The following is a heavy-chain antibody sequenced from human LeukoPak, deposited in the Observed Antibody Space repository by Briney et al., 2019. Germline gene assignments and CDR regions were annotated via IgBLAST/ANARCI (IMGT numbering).Heavy chain of an antibody. J-gene: IGHJ4*02. CDR1: GFSFSGYD. V-gene: IGHV3-23*01. CDR2: ISGSGGST. Sequence: PGGSLRLSCAASGFSFSGYDMSWVRQAPGKGLEWVSAISGSGGSTYYADSVKGRFTISRDNYKNTLFLQMSSLRAEDTAVFYCARDEGSGSYLDYWGQGTLVSVSS. CDR3: ARDEGSGSYLDY. D-gene: IGHD3-10*01.